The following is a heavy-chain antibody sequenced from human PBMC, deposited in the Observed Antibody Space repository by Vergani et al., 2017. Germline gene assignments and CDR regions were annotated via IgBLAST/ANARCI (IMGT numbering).Heavy chain of an antibody. D-gene: IGHD3-22*01. V-gene: IGHV1-2*02. CDR2: INPNSGGT. J-gene: IGHJ4*02. CDR3: AGSAYFYDSSGYYDY. Sequence: QVQLVQSGAEVKKPGASVKVSCKASGYTFTGYYMHWVRQAPGQGLEWMGWINPNSGGTNYAQKFQGRVTMTRDTSISTAYMELSRLRSDDTAVYYCAGSAYFYDSSGYYDYWGQGTLVTVSS. CDR1: GYTFTGYY.